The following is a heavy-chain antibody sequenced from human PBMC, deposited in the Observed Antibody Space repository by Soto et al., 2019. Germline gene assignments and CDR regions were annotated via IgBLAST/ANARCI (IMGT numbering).Heavy chain of an antibody. CDR3: AKDLGGYCSSTSCYNGMDV. CDR1: GFTFSSYA. CDR2: ISGSGGST. Sequence: GGSLRLSCAASGFTFSSYAMSWVRQAPGKGLEWVSAISGSGGSTYYADSVKGRFTISRDNSKNTLYLQMNSLRVEDTAVYYCAKDLGGYCSSTSCYNGMDVWGQGTTVTVSS. V-gene: IGHV3-23*01. J-gene: IGHJ6*02. D-gene: IGHD2-2*02.